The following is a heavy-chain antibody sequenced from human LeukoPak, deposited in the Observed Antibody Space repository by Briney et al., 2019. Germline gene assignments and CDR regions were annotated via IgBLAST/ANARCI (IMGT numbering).Heavy chain of an antibody. Sequence: SETLSLTCTVSGGSISSGGYYWSWIRQPPGKGLEWIGYIYHSGSTYYNPSLKSRVTISVDRSKNQFSLKLSSVTAADTAVYYCAREGQLGDYFDYWGQGTLVTVSS. CDR2: IYHSGST. D-gene: IGHD7-27*01. CDR1: GGSISSGGYY. V-gene: IGHV4-30-2*01. J-gene: IGHJ4*02. CDR3: AREGQLGDYFDY.